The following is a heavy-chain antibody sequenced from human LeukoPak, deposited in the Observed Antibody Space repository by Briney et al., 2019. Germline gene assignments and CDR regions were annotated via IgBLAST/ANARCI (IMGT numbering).Heavy chain of an antibody. J-gene: IGHJ6*02. CDR1: GGSFSGYY. Sequence: SETLSLTCAVYGGSFSGYYWSCIRQPPGKGLEWIGEINHSGSTNYNPSLKSRVTISVDTSKNQFSLKLSSVTAADTAVYYCARDDDCSGGSCYYYYGMDVWGQGTTVTVSS. D-gene: IGHD2-15*01. V-gene: IGHV4-34*01. CDR2: INHSGST. CDR3: ARDDDCSGGSCYYYYGMDV.